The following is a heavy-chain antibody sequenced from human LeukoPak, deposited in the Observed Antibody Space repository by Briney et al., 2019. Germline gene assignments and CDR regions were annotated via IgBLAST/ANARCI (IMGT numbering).Heavy chain of an antibody. J-gene: IGHJ5*02. CDR3: AREGITIFGVGSWFDP. CDR2: ISYDGSNK. V-gene: IGHV3-30*01. Sequence: GRSLRLSCAASGFTFSSYAMHWVRQAPGKGLEWVAVISYDGSNKYYADSVKGRFTISRDNSKNTLYLQMNSLRSEDTAVYYCAREGITIFGVGSWFDPWGQGTLVTVSS. CDR1: GFTFSSYA. D-gene: IGHD3-3*01.